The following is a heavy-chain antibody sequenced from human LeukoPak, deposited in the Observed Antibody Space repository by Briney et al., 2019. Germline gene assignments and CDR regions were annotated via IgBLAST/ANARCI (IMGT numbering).Heavy chain of an antibody. CDR3: ASRDGYNLFWYLRGSETNNWFDP. D-gene: IGHD5-24*01. J-gene: IGHJ5*02. Sequence: SETLSLTCTVSGGSISSSSYYWGWIRQPPGKGLEWIGSIYHSGSTYYNPSLKSRVTISVDTSKNQFSLKLSSVTAADTAVYYCASRDGYNLFWYLRGSETNNWFDPWGQGTLVTVSS. V-gene: IGHV4-39*01. CDR1: GGSISSSSYY. CDR2: IYHSGST.